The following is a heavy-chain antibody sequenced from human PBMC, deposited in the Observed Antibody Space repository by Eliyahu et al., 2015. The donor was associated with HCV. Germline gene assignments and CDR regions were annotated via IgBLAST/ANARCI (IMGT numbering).Heavy chain of an antibody. Sequence: QVQLVESGGGVVQPGTSLRLSCAASGFXFNDFGMHWVRQAPGKGLEWVAVIWSDGSNQYYADSVKGRFTISRDNSKNTLYLQINSLRVDDTAVYYCARDAQGKAAWLLPYYFDSWGEGTLVTVSS. CDR1: GFXFNDFG. D-gene: IGHD2-15*01. CDR3: ARDAQGKAAWLLPYYFDS. J-gene: IGHJ4*02. CDR2: IWSDGSNQ. V-gene: IGHV3-33*01.